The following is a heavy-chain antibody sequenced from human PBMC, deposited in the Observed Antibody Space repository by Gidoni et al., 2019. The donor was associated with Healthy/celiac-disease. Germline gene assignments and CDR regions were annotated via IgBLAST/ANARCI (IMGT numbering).Heavy chain of an antibody. V-gene: IGHV1-69*01. J-gene: IGHJ3*02. CDR3: ARYGPLLMVYANDAFDI. D-gene: IGHD2-8*01. Sequence: AQKFQGRVTITADESTSTAYMELSSLRSEDTAVYYCARYGPLLMVYANDAFDIWGQGTMVTVSS.